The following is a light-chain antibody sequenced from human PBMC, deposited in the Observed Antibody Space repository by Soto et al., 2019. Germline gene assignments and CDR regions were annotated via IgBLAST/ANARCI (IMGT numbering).Light chain of an antibody. J-gene: IGKJ4*01. CDR2: AAS. V-gene: IGKV1-12*01. CDR3: QQGDSFPFT. CDR1: QDISSW. Sequence: DIQMTQSPSSVSASVGDRVTITCRASQDISSWVAWYQQKPGKAPKLLISAASSLQSGVPRRFSGSGSGTDFTLIISSLLPEDFATYFCQQGDSFPFTFGGGTKVEIK.